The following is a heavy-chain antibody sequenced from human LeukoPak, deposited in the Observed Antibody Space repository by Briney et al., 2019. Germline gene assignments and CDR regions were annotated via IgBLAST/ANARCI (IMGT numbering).Heavy chain of an antibody. D-gene: IGHD5-18*01. V-gene: IGHV3-21*01. CDR2: ISGSNTYI. CDR1: GFTFTSYS. CDR3: ASGSDEYTCGLVTNSFDF. Sequence: GGSLRLSCAVSGFTFTSYSMNWVRQAPGKGLEWVSSISGSNTYIYYADSVKGRFTVSRDNAKPSLYLQMNSLRVEDTAVYYCASGSDEYTCGLVTNSFDFWGQGTLVTVSS. J-gene: IGHJ4*02.